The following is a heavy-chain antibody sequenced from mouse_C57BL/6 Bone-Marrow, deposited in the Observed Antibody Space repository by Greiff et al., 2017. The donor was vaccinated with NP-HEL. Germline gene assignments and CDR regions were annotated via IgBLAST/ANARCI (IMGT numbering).Heavy chain of an antibody. Sequence: DVQLVESGGGLVKPGGSLKLSCAASGFTFSSYTMPWVRQTPEKRLEWVATISGGGGNTYYPDSVKGRFTISRDNAKNTLYLQMSSLRSEDTALYYCARSDYFDYWGQGTTLTVSS. CDR1: GFTFSSYT. V-gene: IGHV5-9*01. J-gene: IGHJ2*01. CDR2: ISGGGGNT. CDR3: ARSDYFDY.